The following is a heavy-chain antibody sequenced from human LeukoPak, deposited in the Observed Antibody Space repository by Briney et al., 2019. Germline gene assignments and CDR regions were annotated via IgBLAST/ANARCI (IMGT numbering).Heavy chain of an antibody. D-gene: IGHD6-19*01. CDR3: AKAYGSGWYYFDY. CDR1: GFTCSSYA. Sequence: GGSLRLSCAASGFTCSSYAMSWVRHAPGKGLEGVSAISGSGGSTYYADSVRGRFTISRDNSKNTLYLQMNTLRAEDTAVYYCAKAYGSGWYYFDYWGQGTLVTVSS. J-gene: IGHJ4*02. CDR2: ISGSGGST. V-gene: IGHV3-23*01.